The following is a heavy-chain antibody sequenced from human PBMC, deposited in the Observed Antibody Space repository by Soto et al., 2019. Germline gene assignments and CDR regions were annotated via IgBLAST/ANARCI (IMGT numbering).Heavy chain of an antibody. D-gene: IGHD3-9*01. CDR3: ATRRYFDWQIDY. CDR1: GYTFSSYG. CDR2: IKIYNGDT. Sequence: ASVKVSCKASGYTFSSYGLSWVRQAPGQGLEWMGGIKIYNGDTNYAQKVQGRVTMTEDTSTDTAYMELSSLRSEDTAVYYCATRRYFDWQIDYWGQGTLVTVSS. J-gene: IGHJ4*02. V-gene: IGHV1-18*01.